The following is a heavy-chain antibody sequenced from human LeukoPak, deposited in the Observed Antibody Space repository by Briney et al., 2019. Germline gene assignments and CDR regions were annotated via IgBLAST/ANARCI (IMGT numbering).Heavy chain of an antibody. CDR3: ASWPGNWNYVVGFDY. J-gene: IGHJ4*02. V-gene: IGHV7-4-1*02. Sequence: PEASVKVSCKASGYTFTSYAMNWVRQAPGQGLEWMGCINTNTGNPTYAQGFTGRFVFSLDTSVSTAYLQISSLKAEDTAVYYCASWPGNWNYVVGFDYWGQGTLVTVSS. CDR1: GYTFTSYA. D-gene: IGHD1-7*01. CDR2: INTNTGNP.